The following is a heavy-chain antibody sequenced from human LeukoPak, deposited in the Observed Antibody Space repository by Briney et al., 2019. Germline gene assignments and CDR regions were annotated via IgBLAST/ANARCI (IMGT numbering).Heavy chain of an antibody. CDR2: INSDGYSI. Sequence: GGSLRLSCAASGFTFSGYWMHWVRQAPGKGLVWVSRINSDGYSITYADSVKGRFTISRDNAKNTLYMQMNSLIAEDTAVYFCTRAGYSSGFDSWGQGTLVTVSS. CDR3: TRAGYSSGFDS. V-gene: IGHV3-74*03. CDR1: GFTFSGYW. D-gene: IGHD6-19*01. J-gene: IGHJ5*01.